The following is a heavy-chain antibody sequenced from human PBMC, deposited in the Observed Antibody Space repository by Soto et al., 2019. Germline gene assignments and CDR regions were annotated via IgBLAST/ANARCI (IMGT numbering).Heavy chain of an antibody. J-gene: IGHJ4*02. D-gene: IGHD6-19*01. Sequence: GGSLRLSCAASGFTFSSYGMHWVRQAPGKGLEWVAVISYDGSNKYYADSVKGRFTISRDNSKNTLYLQMNSLRAEDTAVYYCAKDSSGWYGGFDYWGQGTLVTVSS. CDR1: GFTFSSYG. CDR2: ISYDGSNK. CDR3: AKDSSGWYGGFDY. V-gene: IGHV3-30*18.